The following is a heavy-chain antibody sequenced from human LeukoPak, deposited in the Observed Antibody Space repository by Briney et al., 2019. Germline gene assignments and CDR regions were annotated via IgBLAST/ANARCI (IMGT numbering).Heavy chain of an antibody. CDR3: ARLNDFRLDY. CDR2: IYPGDSDT. Sequence: GESLRISCKGSGYTFSSYWIGWVRQMPGKGLEWMGIIYPGDSDTRYSPSLQGQVTISVDTSIGTAYLQWSSRKASDTAIYYCARLNDFRLDYWGQGTLVTVSS. J-gene: IGHJ4*02. V-gene: IGHV5-51*01. D-gene: IGHD3-3*01. CDR1: GYTFSSYW.